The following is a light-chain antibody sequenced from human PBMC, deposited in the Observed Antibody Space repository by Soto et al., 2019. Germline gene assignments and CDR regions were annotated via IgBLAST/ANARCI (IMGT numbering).Light chain of an antibody. Sequence: QLVLTQPPSASGTPGQRVTISCSGSSSNIGTNTVNWYLQLPGTAPKLLIYNNNQRPSGVPERFSGSKSGTSASLAISGLRSEDEADYYCAAWDDSLNGFYVFGSGTKVTVL. J-gene: IGLJ1*01. CDR2: NNN. V-gene: IGLV1-44*01. CDR1: SSNIGTNT. CDR3: AAWDDSLNGFYV.